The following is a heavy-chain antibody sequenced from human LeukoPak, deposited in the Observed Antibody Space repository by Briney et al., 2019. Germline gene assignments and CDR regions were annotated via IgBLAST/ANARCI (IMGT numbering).Heavy chain of an antibody. CDR1: GFTFSSYA. V-gene: IGHV3-64*01. CDR2: ISSNGGST. D-gene: IGHD4-17*01. CDR3: ARASLDLYGDYGLYFDY. Sequence: GGSLRLSCAASGFTFSSYAMHWVRQAPGKGLEYVSAISSNGGSTYYANSVKGRFTISRDNSKNTLYLQMGSLRAEDMAVYYCARASLDLYGDYGLYFDYWGQGTLVTVSS. J-gene: IGHJ4*02.